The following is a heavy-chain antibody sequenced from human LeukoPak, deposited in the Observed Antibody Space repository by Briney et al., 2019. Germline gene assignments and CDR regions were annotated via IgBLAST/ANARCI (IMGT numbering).Heavy chain of an antibody. CDR3: ASIPPVGTTGTTADY. Sequence: GGSLRLSCAASGFTFSSYAMSWVRQAPGKGLEWISAISGSGGSTYYADSVKGRFTISRDNSKNTLYLQMNSLRAEDTAVYYCASIPPVGTTGTTADYWGQGTLVTVSS. D-gene: IGHD1-1*01. CDR1: GFTFSSYA. J-gene: IGHJ4*02. CDR2: ISGSGGST. V-gene: IGHV3-23*01.